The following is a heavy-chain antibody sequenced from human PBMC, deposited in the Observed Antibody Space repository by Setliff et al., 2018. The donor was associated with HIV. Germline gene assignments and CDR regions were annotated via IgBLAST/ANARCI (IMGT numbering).Heavy chain of an antibody. J-gene: IGHJ1*01. CDR3: ARDPVPSSSASYFQH. Sequence: ASVKVSCKASGYTFTSYYMHWVRQAPGQGLEWMGIINPSSGSTTYAQKFQGRVTMTRDTSTSTVYMELSSLRSEDTAVYYCARDPVPSSSASYFQHWGQGTPFTVSS. D-gene: IGHD6-6*01. CDR1: GYTFTSYY. CDR2: INPSSGST. V-gene: IGHV1-46*01.